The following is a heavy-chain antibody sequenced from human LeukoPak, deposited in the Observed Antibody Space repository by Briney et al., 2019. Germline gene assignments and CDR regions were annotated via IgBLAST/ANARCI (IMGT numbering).Heavy chain of an antibody. D-gene: IGHD6-19*01. J-gene: IGHJ4*02. Sequence: GSLRLSCGAYGFASHGHAMPWGRQLPGQGLEWISLISGDGGSTYYADSVKGRFTISRDNSKNSLHLQMNSLTTEDTALYYCARGDQWLIHYWGQGTQVTVSS. CDR1: GFASHGHA. V-gene: IGHV3-43*02. CDR3: ARGDQWLIHY. CDR2: ISGDGGST.